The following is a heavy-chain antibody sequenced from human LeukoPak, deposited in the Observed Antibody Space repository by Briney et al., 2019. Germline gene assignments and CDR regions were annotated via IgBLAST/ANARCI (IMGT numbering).Heavy chain of an antibody. D-gene: IGHD3-10*01. CDR1: GFLLSTSGVG. V-gene: IGHV2-5*02. CDR3: AHLTYYYGSGSYLDY. Sequence: ESGPTLVNPTQTLTLTCTFSGFLLSTSGVGVGWIRQPPGKALEWLALIYWDDVKRYSPSLKSRLTITKDSSKNQVVLTMTNMDPVDTATYYCAHLTYYYGSGSYLDYWGQGTLVTVSS. J-gene: IGHJ4*02. CDR2: IYWDDVK.